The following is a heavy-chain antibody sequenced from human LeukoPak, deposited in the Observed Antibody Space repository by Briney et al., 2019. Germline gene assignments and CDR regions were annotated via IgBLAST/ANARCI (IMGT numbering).Heavy chain of an antibody. V-gene: IGHV3-23*01. D-gene: IGHD1-26*01. Sequence: GGSLRLSCAASGFTFSNYAMNWVRQAPGKGLEWVSLISGSGVNTYYADSVKGRCTISRDTSKNTVSLQMNSLRGEDTAVYYCAKDVRVGGGGMDVWGQGTPVTVSS. CDR3: AKDVRVGGGGMDV. J-gene: IGHJ6*02. CDR2: ISGSGVNT. CDR1: GFTFSNYA.